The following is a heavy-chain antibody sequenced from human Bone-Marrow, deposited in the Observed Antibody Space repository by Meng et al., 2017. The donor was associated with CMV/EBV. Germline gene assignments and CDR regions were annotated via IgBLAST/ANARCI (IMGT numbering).Heavy chain of an antibody. Sequence: GGSLRLSCAASGFTFSSYAMHWVRQAPGKGLEWVAVISYDGSNKYYADSVKGRFTISRDNSKNTLYLQMNSLRAEDTAVYYCARGVATLGYWGQGTLVTASS. CDR2: ISYDGSNK. CDR3: ARGVATLGY. V-gene: IGHV3-30*04. J-gene: IGHJ4*02. D-gene: IGHD5-24*01. CDR1: GFTFSSYA.